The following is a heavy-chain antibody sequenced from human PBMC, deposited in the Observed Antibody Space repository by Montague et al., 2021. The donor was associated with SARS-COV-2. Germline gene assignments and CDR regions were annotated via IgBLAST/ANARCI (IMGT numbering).Heavy chain of an antibody. CDR3: VRGIEAAGSYDY. CDR1: GDSVVEIRRR. J-gene: IGHJ4*02. V-gene: IGHV6-1*01. Sequence: CAISGDSVVEIRRRSEEHTHELQSRFDLVCRPQHRTKKKSDYARXLKSRIAINPDTSKNQFSLQLSSVTPEDTALYYCVRGIEAAGSYDYWGQGTLVTVSS. D-gene: IGHD6-13*01. CDR2: PQHRTKKKS.